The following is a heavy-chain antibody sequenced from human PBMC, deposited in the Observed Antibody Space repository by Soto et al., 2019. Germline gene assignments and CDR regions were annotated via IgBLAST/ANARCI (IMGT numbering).Heavy chain of an antibody. V-gene: IGHV3-30-3*01. Sequence: QVQLVESGGGVVQPGRSLRLSCAASGFTFSSYAIHWVRQAPGKGLEWVAVISYDGSNKYYADSVKGRFTISIDNSKNTLYLQMNSLRAEDTAVYYCARDKRDLRFLEWSYYFDYWGQGTLVTVSS. CDR1: GFTFSSYA. CDR2: ISYDGSNK. J-gene: IGHJ4*02. CDR3: ARDKRDLRFLEWSYYFDY. D-gene: IGHD3-3*01.